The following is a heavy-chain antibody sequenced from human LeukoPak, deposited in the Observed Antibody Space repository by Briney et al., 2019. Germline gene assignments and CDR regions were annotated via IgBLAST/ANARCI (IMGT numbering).Heavy chain of an antibody. CDR2: IGDSGGST. V-gene: IGHV3-23*01. CDR1: GFTFSNHA. CDR3: AKGGASSPYTYIDV. Sequence: GGSLGLSCAASGFTFSNHAMSWVRQAPRKGLEWVSVIGDSGGSTYYADSVKGRFTISRDNSKNTLYLQMNSLRADDTAVYHCAKGGASSPYTYIDVWGKGTTVIVSS. J-gene: IGHJ6*04. D-gene: IGHD6-6*01.